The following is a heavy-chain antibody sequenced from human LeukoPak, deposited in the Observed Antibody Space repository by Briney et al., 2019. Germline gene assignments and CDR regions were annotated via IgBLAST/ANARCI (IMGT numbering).Heavy chain of an antibody. Sequence: GGSLRLSCAASGFTFSSYGMLWVRQAPGKGLEWVAFISYDGSNKYHADSVKGRFTNTRDNSKNTLYLQMNSLRAEDTAVYYCAKDGTVTTGTFDYWGQGTLVTVSS. CDR3: AKDGTVTTGTFDY. J-gene: IGHJ4*02. CDR1: GFTFSSYG. CDR2: ISYDGSNK. V-gene: IGHV3-30*18. D-gene: IGHD4-17*01.